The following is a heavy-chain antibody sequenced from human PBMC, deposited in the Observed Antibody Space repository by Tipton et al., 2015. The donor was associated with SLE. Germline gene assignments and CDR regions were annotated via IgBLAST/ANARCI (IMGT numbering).Heavy chain of an antibody. D-gene: IGHD3-3*01. Sequence: QVQLVQSGAEVKKPGASVKVSCKASGYTFTRYYMHWVRQAPGQGLQWMGIIYPSGGSTSYAQKFQGRVTMTRDTSTSTVSMELSSLRSEDTAVYYCARGLLRFFEWSPGGVWGHGTTITVSS. J-gene: IGHJ6*02. CDR1: GYTFTRYY. V-gene: IGHV1-46*01. CDR3: ARGLLRFFEWSPGGV. CDR2: IYPSGGST.